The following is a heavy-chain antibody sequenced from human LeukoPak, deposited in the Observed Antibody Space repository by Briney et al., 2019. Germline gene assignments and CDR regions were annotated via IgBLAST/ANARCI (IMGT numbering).Heavy chain of an antibody. CDR1: GFTFTSYG. Sequence: GGSLRLSCAASGFTFTSYGMNWGPQAPGKGRGGGSYISSSGRTIYYAGSVKGRFPISKNNAKNPLYLKTNSLRAEDTAGCYCARAGQEWCGELGFDQWGQGTLVIVSS. CDR3: ARAGQEWCGELGFDQ. V-gene: IGHV3-48*03. CDR2: ISSSGRTI. D-gene: IGHD3-10*01. J-gene: IGHJ4*02.